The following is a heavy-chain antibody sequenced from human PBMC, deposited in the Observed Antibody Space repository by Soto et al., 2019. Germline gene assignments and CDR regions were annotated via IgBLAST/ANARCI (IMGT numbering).Heavy chain of an antibody. CDR2: INQDGSEK. Sequence: GGSLRLSCAASGFTFSSYWMDWVRQAPGKGLEWVANINQDGSEKHYVASVKGRFTISRDNAKNSLYLQMSSLTAEDSALYYCSPSLDYWGQGALVTVSS. J-gene: IGHJ4*02. CDR1: GFTFSSYW. V-gene: IGHV3-7*01. CDR3: SPSLDY.